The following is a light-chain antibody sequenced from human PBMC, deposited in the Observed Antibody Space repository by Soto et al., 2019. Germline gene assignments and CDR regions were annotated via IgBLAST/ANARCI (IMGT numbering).Light chain of an antibody. CDR1: QSVDNY. Sequence: EIVLTQSPATLSLSPGERVTLSCRTSQSVDNYLAWYQQKPGQAPRLLIYDASKRATDIPARFSGSGSGTDFTLTISSLEPEDFAVYYCQQRSARPPLTFGGGTKVEIK. V-gene: IGKV3-11*01. J-gene: IGKJ4*01. CDR2: DAS. CDR3: QQRSARPPLT.